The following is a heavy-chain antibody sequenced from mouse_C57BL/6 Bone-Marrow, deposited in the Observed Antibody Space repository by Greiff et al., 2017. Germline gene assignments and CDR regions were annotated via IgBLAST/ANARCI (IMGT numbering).Heavy chain of an antibody. CDR3: ARHEEAY. V-gene: IGHV5-12*01. CDR1: GFTFSDSY. Sequence: EVMLVESGGGLVQPGGSLKLSCAASGFTFSDSYMYWVRQTPEKRLEWVAYISNGGGSTYYPDTVKGRFTISRDNAKNTLYLQMSRLKSEDTAMYYCARHEEAYWGQGTLVTVSA. J-gene: IGHJ3*01. CDR2: ISNGGGST.